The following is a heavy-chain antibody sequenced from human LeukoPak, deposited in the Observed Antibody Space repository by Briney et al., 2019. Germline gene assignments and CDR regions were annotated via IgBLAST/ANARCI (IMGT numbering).Heavy chain of an antibody. CDR1: GYTFTGYH. CDR2: INPNSGDT. D-gene: IGHD2-8*01. CDR3: ARASSLYYYYYYYMDV. Sequence: GASVNVSCTASGYTFTGYHMHWVRQAPGQGLEWMGSINPNSGDTNYAQTFQGRVTMTRDTSISTAYMELSRLRSDDTAVYYCARASSLYYYYYYYMDVWGKGTTVTISS. J-gene: IGHJ6*03. V-gene: IGHV1-2*02.